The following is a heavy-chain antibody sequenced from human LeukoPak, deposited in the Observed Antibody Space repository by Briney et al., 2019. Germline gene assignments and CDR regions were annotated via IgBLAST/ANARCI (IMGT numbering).Heavy chain of an antibody. Sequence: GDSVKGRFTISRANSNNTLYLQMNSLRAEDTAVYYCAKPARTDYVDYWGQGTLVTVSS. V-gene: IGHV3-23*02. J-gene: IGHJ4*02. D-gene: IGHD1-14*01. CDR3: AKPARTDYVDY.